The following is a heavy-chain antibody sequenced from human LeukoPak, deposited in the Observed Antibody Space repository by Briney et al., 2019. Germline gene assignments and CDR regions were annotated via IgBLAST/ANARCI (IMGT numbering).Heavy chain of an antibody. CDR1: GFTFSSYT. CDR3: ARGHSNYGDYFDY. CDR2: ISSSSIYI. V-gene: IGHV3-21*01. D-gene: IGHD4-11*01. J-gene: IGHJ4*02. Sequence: GGSLRLSCAASGFTFSSYTLNRVRQAPGKGLEWVSSISSSSIYIYYADSVKGRFTISRDNAKSSLSLQMNSLRAEDTAVYYCARGHSNYGDYFDYWGQGTLVTVSS.